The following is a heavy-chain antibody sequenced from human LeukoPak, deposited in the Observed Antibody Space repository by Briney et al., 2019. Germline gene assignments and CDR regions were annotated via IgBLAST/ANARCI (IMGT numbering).Heavy chain of an antibody. CDR2: INHSGST. CDR1: GGSFSGYY. V-gene: IGHV4-34*01. CDR3: ARSVLRYWFDP. J-gene: IGHJ5*02. Sequence: SETLSLTCAVYGGSFSGYYWSWIRQPPGKGLEWIGEINHSGSTNYNPSLKSRVTISVDTSKNQFSLKLSSVTAADTAVYYCARSVLRYWFDPWGQGTLVTVSS.